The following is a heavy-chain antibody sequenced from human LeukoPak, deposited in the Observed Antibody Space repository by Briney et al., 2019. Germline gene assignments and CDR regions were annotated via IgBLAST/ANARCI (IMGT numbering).Heavy chain of an antibody. V-gene: IGHV3-48*01. D-gene: IGHD3-22*01. CDR2: ISSSSSTI. Sequence: PGGSLRLSCAAPGFTFRIYSMNWVRQAPGKGLEWVSYISSSSSTIYYADSVKGRFTISRDNAKNSLYLQMNSLRAEDTAVNYCARDYDSSGDNQGWLDPWGQGTLVTVSS. CDR1: GFTFRIYS. J-gene: IGHJ5*02. CDR3: ARDYDSSGDNQGWLDP.